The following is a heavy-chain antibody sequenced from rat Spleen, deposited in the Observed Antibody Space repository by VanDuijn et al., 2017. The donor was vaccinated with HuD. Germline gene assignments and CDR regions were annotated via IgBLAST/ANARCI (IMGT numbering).Heavy chain of an antibody. Sequence: EVQLVESDGGLVQPGRSLKLSCAASGFTFSHYDMAWVRQAPKKGLEWVATISTSGSRTYYPDSVKGRFTISRDNAKSSLYLQMNSLKSEDTATYYCARQDTLGYSNWFAYWGQGTLVTVSS. J-gene: IGHJ3*01. V-gene: IGHV5-7*01. CDR3: ARQDTLGYSNWFAY. D-gene: IGHD4-3*01. CDR1: GFTFSHYD. CDR2: ISTSGSRT.